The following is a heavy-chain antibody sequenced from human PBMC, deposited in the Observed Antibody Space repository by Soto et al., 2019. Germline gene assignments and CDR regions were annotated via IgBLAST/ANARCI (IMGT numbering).Heavy chain of an antibody. D-gene: IGHD1-26*01. V-gene: IGHV3-21*01. Sequence: GGSLRLSCAASGFTFSTHNMNWVRQAPGKGLEWVSTIDPSGSYIYYADSVKGRFTISRDNAKNSLYLQINSLRAEDTAVYYCARSFRVSETYRNWFYPWGQGTLVTVSS. CDR1: GFTFSTHN. CDR3: ARSFRVSETYRNWFYP. CDR2: IDPSGSYI. J-gene: IGHJ5*02.